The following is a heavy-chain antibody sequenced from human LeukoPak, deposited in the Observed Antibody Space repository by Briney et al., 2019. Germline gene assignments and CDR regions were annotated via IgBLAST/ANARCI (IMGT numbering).Heavy chain of an antibody. J-gene: IGHJ4*02. CDR1: GGSISSYY. Sequence: PSETLSLTCTVSGGSISSYYWSWIRQPPGKGLEWIGYIYYSGSTNYNPSLKSRVTISVDTSKNQFSLKLSSVTAADTAVYYCARDVAYYYGSGSYYNFDYWGQGTLVTVSS. D-gene: IGHD3-10*01. CDR2: IYYSGST. CDR3: ARDVAYYYGSGSYYNFDY. V-gene: IGHV4-59*12.